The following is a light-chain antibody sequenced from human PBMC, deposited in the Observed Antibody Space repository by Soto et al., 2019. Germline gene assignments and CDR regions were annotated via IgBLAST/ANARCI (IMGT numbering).Light chain of an antibody. V-gene: IGKV3-20*01. CDR3: QQYGTSTPT. CDR1: QSGSGNF. J-gene: IGKJ2*01. CDR2: AAS. Sequence: EIVLTQSPGTLSLSPGERATLSCRASQSGSGNFLAWYQQKPGQAPRLLIYAASSRATGIPDRFSGSGSGTDFTLTISRLEPDDFAVYYCQQYGTSTPTFGQGTKLEIK.